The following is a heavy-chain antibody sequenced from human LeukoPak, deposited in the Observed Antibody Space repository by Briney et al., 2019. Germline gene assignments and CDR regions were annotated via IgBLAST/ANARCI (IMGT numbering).Heavy chain of an antibody. J-gene: IGHJ6*03. D-gene: IGHD2-2*01. CDR2: IYTSGST. CDR1: GGSISSYY. CDR3: ARARRSRPPYCYYYYMDV. Sequence: SETLSLTRTVSGGSISSYYWSWIRQPAGKGLEWIGRIYTSGSTNYNPSLKSRVTMSVDTSKNQFSLKLSSVTAADTAVYYCARARRSRPPYCYYYYMDVWGKGTTVTISS. V-gene: IGHV4-4*07.